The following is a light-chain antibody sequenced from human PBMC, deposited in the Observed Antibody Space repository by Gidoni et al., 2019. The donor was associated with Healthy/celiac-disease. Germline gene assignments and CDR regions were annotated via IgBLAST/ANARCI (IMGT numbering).Light chain of an antibody. CDR2: SNN. V-gene: IGLV1-44*01. J-gene: IGLJ2*01. CDR1: SSNIGSNT. CDR3: AAWDDSLNGVV. Sequence: QSVLTQPLSASGTPGQRVTISCSGRSSNIGSNTVHWYQQLPGTAPKLLIYSNNQRPSGVPDRFSGSKSGTSASLAISGLQSEDEADYYCAAWDDSLNGVVFGGGTKLTVL.